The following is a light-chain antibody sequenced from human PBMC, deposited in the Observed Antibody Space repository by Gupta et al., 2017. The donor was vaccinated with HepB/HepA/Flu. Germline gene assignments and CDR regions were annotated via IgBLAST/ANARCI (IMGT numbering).Light chain of an antibody. CDR3: QSYDSSRSVV. CDR1: SSNIGAGYD. CDR2: GNS. Sequence: QSVLTQPPSVSGAPGHRVTISCTGSSSNIGAGYDVHWYQQRPGTAPKLLIYGNSKRPSGVPDRFSGAKSGTAASLAITGLQAEDEADYYCQSYDSSRSVVFGGGTKLTVL. J-gene: IGLJ2*01. V-gene: IGLV1-40*01.